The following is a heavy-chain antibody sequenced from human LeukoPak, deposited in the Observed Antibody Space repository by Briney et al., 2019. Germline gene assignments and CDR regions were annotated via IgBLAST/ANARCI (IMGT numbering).Heavy chain of an antibody. CDR1: GFTVSSNY. V-gene: IGHV3-53*05. CDR3: AKEYCSSTSCYIRRAFDI. D-gene: IGHD2-2*02. CDR2: IYSGGST. J-gene: IGHJ3*02. Sequence: GGSLRLSCAASGFTVSSNYMSWVRQAPGKGLEWVSVIYSGGSTYYADSVKGRFTISRDNSKNTLYLQMNSLRAEDTAVYYCAKEYCSSTSCYIRRAFDIWGQGTMVTVSS.